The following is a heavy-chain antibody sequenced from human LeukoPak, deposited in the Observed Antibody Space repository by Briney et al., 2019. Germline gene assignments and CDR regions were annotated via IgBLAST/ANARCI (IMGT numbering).Heavy chain of an antibody. V-gene: IGHV4-4*09. CDR1: GGSISSYY. CDR2: IYTSGST. D-gene: IGHD4-17*01. J-gene: IGHJ4*02. Sequence: SETLSLTCTVSGGSISSYYWSWIRQPPGKGLEWIGYIYTSGSTNYNPSLKSRVTISVDTSKNQFSLKLTSVTAADTAVYYCARHDPGYGDPSPFDYWGQGTLVTVSS. CDR3: ARHDPGYGDPSPFDY.